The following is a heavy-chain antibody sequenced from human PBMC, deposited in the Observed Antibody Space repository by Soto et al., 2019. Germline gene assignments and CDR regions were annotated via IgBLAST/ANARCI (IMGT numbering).Heavy chain of an antibody. D-gene: IGHD3-3*01. CDR2: INPNSGGT. CDR3: ARDPHEFWTSYWFDP. J-gene: IGHJ5*02. V-gene: IGHV1-2*02. Sequence: ASVKVSCKASGFTFTGHYIHWVRQAPRQGLEWMGWINPNSGGTSYAQKFQGRVTMTTDTSTSTAYMELRSLRSDDTAIYYCARDPHEFWTSYWFDPWGQGTPVTVSS. CDR1: GFTFTGHY.